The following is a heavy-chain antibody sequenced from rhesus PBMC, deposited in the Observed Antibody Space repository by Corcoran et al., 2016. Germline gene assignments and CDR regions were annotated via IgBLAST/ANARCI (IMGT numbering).Heavy chain of an antibody. CDR1: GFTFSSSA. Sequence: EVQLVESGGGLVQPGGSLRLSCAASGFTFSSSAMHWVRQASGKGLEWVGRIRSKSNNYETRYAASVKGRFTISRENAKNTLYLQMNSLRAEDTAVYYCARDPQLELYVDYWGQGVLVTVSS. J-gene: IGHJ4*01. V-gene: IGHV3-118*01. D-gene: IGHD1-1*01. CDR2: IRSKSNNYET. CDR3: ARDPQLELYVDY.